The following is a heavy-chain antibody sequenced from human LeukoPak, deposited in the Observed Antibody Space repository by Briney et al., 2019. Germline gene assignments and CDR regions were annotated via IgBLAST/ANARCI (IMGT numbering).Heavy chain of an antibody. D-gene: IGHD3-10*01. CDR2: IYYSGST. CDR3: ARVRRFGEFRIDY. J-gene: IGHJ4*02. Sequence: SETLSLTCTVSGGSISSSSYYWGWIRQPPGKGLECIGSIYYSGSTYYNPSLKSRVTISVDTSKNQFSLKLSSVTAADTAVYYCARVRRFGEFRIDYWGQGTLVTVSS. CDR1: GGSISSSSYY. V-gene: IGHV4-39*07.